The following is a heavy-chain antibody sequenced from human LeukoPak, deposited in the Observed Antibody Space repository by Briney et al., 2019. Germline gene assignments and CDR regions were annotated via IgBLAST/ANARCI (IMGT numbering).Heavy chain of an antibody. D-gene: IGHD5-24*01. V-gene: IGHV1-18*01. CDR2: ISAYNGNT. J-gene: IGHJ6*02. Sequence: ASVKVSCKASGYTFTSYGISWVRQAPGQGLEWMGWISAYNGNTNYAQKLQGRVTMTTDTSTSTAYMELRSLRSDDTAVYYCARDRRDGYNYDRFDYYYYGMDAWGQGTTVTVSS. CDR3: ARDRRDGYNYDRFDYYYYGMDA. CDR1: GYTFTSYG.